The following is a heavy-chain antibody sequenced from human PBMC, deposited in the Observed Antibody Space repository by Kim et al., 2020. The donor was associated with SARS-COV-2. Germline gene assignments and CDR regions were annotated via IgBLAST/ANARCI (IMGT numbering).Heavy chain of an antibody. CDR2: ISGSGGST. V-gene: IGHV3-23*01. D-gene: IGHD3-10*01. J-gene: IGHJ4*02. CDR3: AGTWFGELLDGEPFDY. Sequence: GGSLRLSCAASGFTFSSYAMSWVRQAPGKGLEWVSAISGSGGSTYYADSVKGRFTISRDNSKNTLYLQMNSLRAEDTAVYYCAGTWFGELLDGEPFDYWGQGTLVTVSS. CDR1: GFTFSSYA.